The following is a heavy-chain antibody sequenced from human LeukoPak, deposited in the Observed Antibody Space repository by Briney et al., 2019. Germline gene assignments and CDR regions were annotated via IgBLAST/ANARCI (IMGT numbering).Heavy chain of an antibody. CDR1: GFTFSTYT. CDR2: IWYDGSNK. J-gene: IGHJ6*02. V-gene: IGHV3-33*08. Sequence: GGSLRLSCAASGFTFSTYTMHWVRQAPGKGLEWVAVIWYDGSNKYYADSVKGRFTISRDNSKNTLYLQMNSLRAEDTAVYYCAREGVVTLSPYYYYGMDVWGQGTTVTVSS. D-gene: IGHD3-3*01. CDR3: AREGVVTLSPYYYYGMDV.